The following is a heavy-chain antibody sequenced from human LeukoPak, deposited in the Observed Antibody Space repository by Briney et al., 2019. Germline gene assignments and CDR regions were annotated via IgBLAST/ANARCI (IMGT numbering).Heavy chain of an antibody. CDR3: ARGAYGGPFDC. J-gene: IGHJ4*02. CDR1: GFNVSSNY. CDR2: LYSVDGT. V-gene: IGHV3-53*04. Sequence: PGGSLRLSCAASGFNVSSNYMSWVRQPPGKGLEWVSVLYSVDGTYYADSVQGRFTISRHNSRNTLYLQLNSLRPEDTAVYYCARGAYGGPFDCWGQGTLVTVSS. D-gene: IGHD4/OR15-4a*01.